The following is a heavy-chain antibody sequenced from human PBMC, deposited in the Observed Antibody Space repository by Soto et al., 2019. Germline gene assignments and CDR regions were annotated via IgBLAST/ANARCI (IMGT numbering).Heavy chain of an antibody. V-gene: IGHV1-2*02. D-gene: IGHD4-4*01. CDR1: GYIFTGFY. CDR2: INPNSGGK. Sequence: GASVKVSCKTSGYIFTGFYMHWVRQAPGQGLEWMGWINPNSGGKNYPQKFRDRVTMTRDTSIGTAYMELSSLRSDDTAVYYCARDRVDYSSFHYGMDVWGQGTTVTVSS. J-gene: IGHJ6*02. CDR3: ARDRVDYSSFHYGMDV.